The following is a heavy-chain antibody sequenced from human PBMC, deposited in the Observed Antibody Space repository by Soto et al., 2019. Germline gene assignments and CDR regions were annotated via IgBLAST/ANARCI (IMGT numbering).Heavy chain of an antibody. CDR1: GYTFTSYA. CDR2: INAGNGNT. Sequence: QVQLLQSGAEVKKPGASVKVSCKASGYTFTSYAMHWVRQAPGQRLEWMGWINAGNGNTKYSQKFQGRVTITRDTSASTAYMELSSLRSEDTAVYYCARVIAVAYHPLDYWGQGTLVTVSS. CDR3: ARVIAVAYHPLDY. J-gene: IGHJ4*02. V-gene: IGHV1-3*01. D-gene: IGHD6-19*01.